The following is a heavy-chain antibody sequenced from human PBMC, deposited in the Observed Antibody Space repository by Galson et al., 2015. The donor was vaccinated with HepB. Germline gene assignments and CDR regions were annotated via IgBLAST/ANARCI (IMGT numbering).Heavy chain of an antibody. CDR1: GFTFSSYS. Sequence: SLRLSCAASGFTFSSYSMNWVRQAPGKGLEWVSSISSSSSYIYYADSVKGRFTISRDNSKNTLYLQMNSLRAEDTAVYYCAKDHIAAAGIDYWGQGTLVTVSS. J-gene: IGHJ4*02. CDR2: ISSSSSYI. V-gene: IGHV3-21*01. D-gene: IGHD6-13*01. CDR3: AKDHIAAAGIDY.